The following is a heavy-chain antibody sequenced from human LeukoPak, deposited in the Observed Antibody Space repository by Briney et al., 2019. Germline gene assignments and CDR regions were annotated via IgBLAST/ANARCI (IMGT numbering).Heavy chain of an antibody. Sequence: SETLSLTGIGSGGSISIYYWSWIRQPPGKGLEWIGYIHYSGYTKYNPSLKSRVTISVDTSKNQLSLKLSSVTAADTAVYYCARGSNDYSNYYYYMDVWGKGTTVTVSS. V-gene: IGHV4-59*01. CDR3: ARGSNDYSNYYYYMDV. CDR2: IHYSGYT. CDR1: GGSISIYY. D-gene: IGHD4-11*01. J-gene: IGHJ6*03.